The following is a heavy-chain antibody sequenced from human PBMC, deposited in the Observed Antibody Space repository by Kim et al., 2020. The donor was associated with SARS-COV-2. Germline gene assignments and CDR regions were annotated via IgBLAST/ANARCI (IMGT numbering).Heavy chain of an antibody. Sequence: GSTYYADAVKGRFTISRDNSKNTLYLQMNSLRAEDTAVYYCAKGDYDGMDVWGQGTTVTVSS. D-gene: IGHD2-21*01. J-gene: IGHJ6*02. CDR2: GST. CDR3: AKGDYDGMDV. V-gene: IGHV3-23*01.